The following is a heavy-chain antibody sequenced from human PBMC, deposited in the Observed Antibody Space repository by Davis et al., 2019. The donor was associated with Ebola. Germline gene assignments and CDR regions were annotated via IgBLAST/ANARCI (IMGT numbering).Heavy chain of an antibody. CDR3: ARDVPKRTLDY. Sequence: PGGSLRLSCAASGFTFSSYSMNWVRQAPGKGLEWVSSISSSSSYIYYADSVKGRFTVSRDNAKNLVHLQMDSLRAEDTAVYYCARDVPKRTLDYWGQGTLVTVSS. D-gene: IGHD3-10*02. J-gene: IGHJ4*02. V-gene: IGHV3-21*01. CDR2: ISSSSSYI. CDR1: GFTFSSYS.